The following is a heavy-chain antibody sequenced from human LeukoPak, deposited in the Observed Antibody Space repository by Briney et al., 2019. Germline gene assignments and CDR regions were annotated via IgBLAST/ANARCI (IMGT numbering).Heavy chain of an antibody. V-gene: IGHV4-4*07. D-gene: IGHD5-18*01. Sequence: SETLSLTCTVSGGSISSYYWSWIRQPAGKGLEWVGRIYTSGSTNYNPSLKSRVTMSVDTSKNQFSLKLSSVTAADTAVYYCARGYSYGSADAFAIWGQGTMVTVSS. CDR3: ARGYSYGSADAFAI. CDR2: IYTSGST. J-gene: IGHJ3*02. CDR1: GGSISSYY.